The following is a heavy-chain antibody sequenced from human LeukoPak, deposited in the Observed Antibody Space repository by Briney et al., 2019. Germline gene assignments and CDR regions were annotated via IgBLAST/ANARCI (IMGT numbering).Heavy chain of an antibody. D-gene: IGHD1-26*01. Sequence: PSQTLSLTCTVSGGSLRSGSYYWSWIRQPPGKGLEWIGYIYYSGSTNYNPSLKSRVTISVDTSKNQFSLKLSSVTAADTAVYYCARVRGSGSYLRAFDIWGQGTMVTVSS. J-gene: IGHJ3*02. CDR2: IYYSGST. CDR3: ARVRGSGSYLRAFDI. CDR1: GGSLRSGSYY. V-gene: IGHV4-61*01.